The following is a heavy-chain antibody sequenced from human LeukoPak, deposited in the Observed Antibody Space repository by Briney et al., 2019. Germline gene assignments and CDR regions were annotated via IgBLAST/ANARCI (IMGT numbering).Heavy chain of an antibody. J-gene: IGHJ4*02. D-gene: IGHD2-15*01. Sequence: SETLSLTCTVSGASLSNSFWSWLRQPAGKGLEWIGRIYSSGRTNYNPSLKSRVTLSIDTSNNQFSLKPTSVTAADTASYYCARAPAGCGGTCSFDYWGQGTLVTVSS. CDR3: ARAPAGCGGTCSFDY. CDR1: GASLSNSF. CDR2: IYSSGRT. V-gene: IGHV4-4*07.